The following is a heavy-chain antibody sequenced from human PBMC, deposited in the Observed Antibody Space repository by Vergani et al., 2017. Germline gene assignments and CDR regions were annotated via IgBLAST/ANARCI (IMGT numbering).Heavy chain of an antibody. CDR1: GGSFSGYY. CDR3: ARSHLDVVRGVISWVDP. CDR2: INHSGST. V-gene: IGHV4-34*01. J-gene: IGHJ5*02. D-gene: IGHD3-10*01. Sequence: QVQLQQWGAGLLKPSETLSLTCAVYGGSFSGYYWSWIRQPPGKGLVWIGEINHSGSTNYNPSLKSRVTIAVDTSKNQFSLKLSSVTAADTAVYYCARSHLDVVRGVISWVDPWGQGTLVTGSS.